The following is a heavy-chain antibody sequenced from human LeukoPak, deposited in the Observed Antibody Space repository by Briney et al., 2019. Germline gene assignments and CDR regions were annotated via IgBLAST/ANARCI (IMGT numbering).Heavy chain of an antibody. V-gene: IGHV1-18*01. CDR2: ISPYNGNT. CDR1: GYTFNNYG. J-gene: IGHJ3*02. CDR3: ARQSYFDGRGDDAFDI. D-gene: IGHD2-15*01. Sequence: ASVKVSCKASGYTFNNYGISWVRQVPRQGLEWMGWISPYNGNTKFAQKFQGRVTVTTETSTSTAYMELRNLRSDDTAVYYCARQSYFDGRGDDAFDIWGQGTMVTVSS.